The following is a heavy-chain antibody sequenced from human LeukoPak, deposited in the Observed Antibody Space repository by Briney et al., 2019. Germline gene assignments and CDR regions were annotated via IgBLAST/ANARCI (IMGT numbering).Heavy chain of an antibody. CDR1: GFTFSSYS. CDR3: AKGGHYYGSGSSPTYFDY. V-gene: IGHV3-48*01. CDR2: ISSSSSTI. J-gene: IGHJ4*02. D-gene: IGHD3-10*01. Sequence: GGSLRLSCAASGFTFSSYSMNWVRQAPGKGLEWVSYISSSSSTIYYADSVKGRFTISRDNAKNSLYLQMNSLRAEDTAVYYCAKGGHYYGSGSSPTYFDYWGQGTLVTVSS.